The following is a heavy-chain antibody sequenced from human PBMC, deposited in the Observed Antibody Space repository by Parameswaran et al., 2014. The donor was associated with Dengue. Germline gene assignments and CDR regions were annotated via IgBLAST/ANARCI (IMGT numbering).Heavy chain of an antibody. CDR2: ISSSGSTI. V-gene: IGHV3-11*01. J-gene: IGHJ6*02. Sequence: RWIRQPPGKGLEWVSYISSSGSTIYYADSVKGRFTISRDNAKNSLYLQMNSLRAEDTAVYYCARDVRASYYDFWSPSYGMDVWGQGTTVTVSS. CDR3: ARDVRASYYDFWSPSYGMDV. D-gene: IGHD3-3*01.